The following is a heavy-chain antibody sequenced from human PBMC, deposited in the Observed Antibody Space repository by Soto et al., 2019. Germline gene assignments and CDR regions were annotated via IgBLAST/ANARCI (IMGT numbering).Heavy chain of an antibody. Sequence: QVQLVQSGPEVKEPGASVRLSCKSSGYTFVSYGVSWVRQAPGQGLEWLGWITAYQGNGYNAGKFQNRVTMTTDASTNTAYMQLRRLRSDDTAIYYCASGHYRPRMPLYLQHWGQGTLVTVSS. CDR1: GYTFVSYG. CDR2: ITAYQGNG. D-gene: IGHD1-1*01. V-gene: IGHV1-18*04. CDR3: ASGHYRPRMPLYLQH. J-gene: IGHJ4*02.